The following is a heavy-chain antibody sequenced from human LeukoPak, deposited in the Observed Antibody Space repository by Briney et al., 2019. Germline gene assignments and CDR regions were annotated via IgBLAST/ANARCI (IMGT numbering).Heavy chain of an antibody. CDR1: GFTFSSYW. V-gene: IGHV3-7*01. Sequence: WGSLRLSCTASGFTFSSYWMNWVRQAPGKGLEWVANIKEDGSEQYYVDSVKGRFTISRDNAKNSLHLQMNSLRAEDTAVYFCARDRRGEKSQYNCFDPWGQGTLVTVSS. D-gene: IGHD3-10*01. CDR2: IKEDGSEQ. J-gene: IGHJ5*02. CDR3: ARDRRGEKSQYNCFDP.